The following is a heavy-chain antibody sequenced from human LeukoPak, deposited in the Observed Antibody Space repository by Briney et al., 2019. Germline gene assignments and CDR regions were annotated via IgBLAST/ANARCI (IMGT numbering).Heavy chain of an antibody. Sequence: GGSLRLSCAASGFTLTSYGMHGVRQAPGKGLEWVAFIQYDGSNKNYADSVKGRFTISRDYSKNTLYLQMNSLRAEDTAVYYCAKTGGDSVLYYYYMDVWGKGTTVTVSS. D-gene: IGHD3-10*01. CDR1: GFTLTSYG. V-gene: IGHV3-30*02. CDR2: IQYDGSNK. CDR3: AKTGGDSVLYYYYMDV. J-gene: IGHJ6*03.